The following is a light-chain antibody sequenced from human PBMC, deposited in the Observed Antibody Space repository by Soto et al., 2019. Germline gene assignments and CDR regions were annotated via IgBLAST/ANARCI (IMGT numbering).Light chain of an antibody. Sequence: EIVLTQSPGSLSLSPGQRATLSCRASQSVDTTFFAWYQKKPGQSPRLLIYFASKRSTGIPDRFSGSGSGTDFTLIISRLEPEDFAVYYCQQYMSSVTFGQGTKVEIK. CDR3: QQYMSSVT. CDR1: QSVDTTF. CDR2: FAS. J-gene: IGKJ1*01. V-gene: IGKV3-20*01.